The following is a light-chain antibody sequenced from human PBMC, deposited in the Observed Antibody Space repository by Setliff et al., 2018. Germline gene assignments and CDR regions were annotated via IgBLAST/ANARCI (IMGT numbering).Light chain of an antibody. J-gene: IGLJ2*01. CDR2: EVG. CDR1: SSDVGGYNR. Sequence: QSALTQPPSVSGSPGQSVAISCTGSSSDVGGYNRVSWYQQSPDTAPKLIIYEVGQRPSGVPDRFSGSKSGNTASLTISGLRPEDEADYYCSSYTGSTTLVFGGGTKGTVL. V-gene: IGLV2-18*02. CDR3: SSYTGSTTLV.